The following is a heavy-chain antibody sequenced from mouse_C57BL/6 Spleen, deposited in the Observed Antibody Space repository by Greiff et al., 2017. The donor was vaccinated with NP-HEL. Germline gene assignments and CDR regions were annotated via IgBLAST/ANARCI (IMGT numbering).Heavy chain of an antibody. CDR3: TTGDGSSYDAMDY. CDR2: IDPENGDT. CDR1: GFNIKDDY. J-gene: IGHJ4*01. V-gene: IGHV14-4*01. Sequence: EVQLQQSGAELVRPGASVKLSCTASGFNIKDDYMHWVKQRPEQGLEWIGWIDPENGDTEYASKFQGKATITADKSSNTAYLQLSSLTSEDTAVYYCTTGDGSSYDAMDYWGQGTSVTVSS. D-gene: IGHD1-1*01.